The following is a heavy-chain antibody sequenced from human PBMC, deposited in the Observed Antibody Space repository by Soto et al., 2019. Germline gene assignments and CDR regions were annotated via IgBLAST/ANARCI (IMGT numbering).Heavy chain of an antibody. J-gene: IGHJ4*02. CDR2: INPASGST. Sequence: QVQLVQSGAEVKKPGASVTLSCRTSGYTFTHYYIHWVRQAPGQGLEWLAIINPASGSTNYAQDFQGRVTWTMDTSTTTVYMELSGLRAEDTAIFYCARDVAAGDHWGQGTLVTVSS. CDR1: GYTFTHYY. D-gene: IGHD6-13*01. CDR3: ARDVAAGDH. V-gene: IGHV1-46*01.